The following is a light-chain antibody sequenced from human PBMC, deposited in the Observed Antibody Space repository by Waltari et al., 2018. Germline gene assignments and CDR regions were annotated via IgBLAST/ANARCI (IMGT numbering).Light chain of an antibody. V-gene: IGLV2-8*01. CDR3: SSYAGSNNYVV. Sequence: QSALTQPPSASGSPGQSVTISCTGTSSDISGYHYVSWYQQHPGKAPTLMNYEVNKRPSGVPDGFSGSKSCNTASLTVSGLQAEDEADYYCSSYAGSNNYVVFGGGTKLTVL. J-gene: IGLJ2*01. CDR2: EVN. CDR1: SSDISGYHY.